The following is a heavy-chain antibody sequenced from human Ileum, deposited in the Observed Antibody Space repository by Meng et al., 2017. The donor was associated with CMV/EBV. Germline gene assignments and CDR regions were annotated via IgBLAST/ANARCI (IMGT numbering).Heavy chain of an antibody. V-gene: IGHV4-39*01. D-gene: IGHD2-21*01. Sequence: WSRVRETQGKRLECSGNIYYRRKTKNNTSIKSTVTMSVDTTKNQLSVTLNCVTVADTAVYYCARQIDDGNDWPDFFDQWGQGTLVTVSS. J-gene: IGHJ4*02. CDR3: ARQIDDGNDWPDFFDQ. CDR2: IYYRRKT.